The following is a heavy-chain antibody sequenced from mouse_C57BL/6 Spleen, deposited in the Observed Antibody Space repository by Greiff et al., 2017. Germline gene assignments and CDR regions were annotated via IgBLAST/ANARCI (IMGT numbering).Heavy chain of an antibody. CDR1: GYTFPSYW. Sequence: QVQLQQPGAELVKPGASVKLSCKASGYTFPSYWMHWVKQRPGRGLEWIGRIDPNSGGTKYNEKFKSKATLTVDKPSSTAYMQLSSLTSEDSAVYYCASEGYGSRRYYAMDYWGQGTSVTVSS. V-gene: IGHV1-72*01. CDR2: IDPNSGGT. D-gene: IGHD1-1*01. J-gene: IGHJ4*01. CDR3: ASEGYGSRRYYAMDY.